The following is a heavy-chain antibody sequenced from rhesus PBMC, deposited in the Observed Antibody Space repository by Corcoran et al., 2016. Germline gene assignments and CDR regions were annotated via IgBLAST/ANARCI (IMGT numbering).Heavy chain of an antibody. CDR3: ASLAVATTWYFDL. D-gene: IGHD4-29*01. Sequence: QVQLQESGPAVVKPSETLSLTCAVSGGSISSSNWWRWIRQPPGEGLDWMGRIYGIGGRTEYNPSLKSRVTISIDTSKNQFSLKLSSVTAADTAVYYCASLAVATTWYFDLWGPGTPITISS. V-gene: IGHV4-93*02. CDR1: GGSISSSNW. J-gene: IGHJ2*01. CDR2: IYGIGGRT.